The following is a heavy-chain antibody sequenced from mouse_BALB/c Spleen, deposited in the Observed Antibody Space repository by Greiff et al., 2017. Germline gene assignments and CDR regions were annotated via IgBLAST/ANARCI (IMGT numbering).Heavy chain of an antibody. V-gene: IGHV1-7*01. D-gene: IGHD1-1*01. CDR1: GYTFTSYW. J-gene: IGHJ1*01. Sequence: QVQLQQSGAELAKPGASVKMSCKASGYTFTSYWMHWVKQRPGQGLEWIGYINPSTGYTEYNQKFKDKATLTADKSSSTAYMQLSSLTSEDSAVYYCARGSSYGYFDVWGAGTTVTVSS. CDR3: ARGSSYGYFDV. CDR2: INPSTGYT.